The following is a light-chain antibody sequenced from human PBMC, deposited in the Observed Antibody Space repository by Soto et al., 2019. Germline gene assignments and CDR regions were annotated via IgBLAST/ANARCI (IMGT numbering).Light chain of an antibody. J-gene: IGKJ2*03. CDR3: QQYNDWSSR. V-gene: IGKV1-5*01. Sequence: DIQMTQSPSTLTASVGDRVTITCRASQSVTNFLAWCQQKPGKAPKLLIYDASTLEDGVPSRFSGSGSGTQFTLTISSVQPDDYATYYCQQYNDWSSRFGQGTKLEIK. CDR2: DAS. CDR1: QSVTNF.